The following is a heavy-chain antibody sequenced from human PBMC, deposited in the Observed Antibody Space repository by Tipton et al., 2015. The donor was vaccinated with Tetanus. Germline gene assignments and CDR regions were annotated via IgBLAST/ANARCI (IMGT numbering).Heavy chain of an antibody. CDR3: ARGRGIYFFDSSGYYPKYYIDS. CDR1: GGSSSNYY. D-gene: IGHD3-22*01. CDR2: ISHSGST. J-gene: IGHJ4*02. Sequence: TLSLTCSFFGGSSSNYYWSWIRQPPGKGLEWIGEISHSGSTRYNVSLKSRVSISADRPKNQFSLRLSSVTAADTATYYCARGRGIYFFDSSGYYPKYYIDSWGQGTRVTVSS. V-gene: IGHV4-34*01.